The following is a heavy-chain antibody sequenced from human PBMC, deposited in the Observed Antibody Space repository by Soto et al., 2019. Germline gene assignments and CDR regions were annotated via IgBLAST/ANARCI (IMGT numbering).Heavy chain of an antibody. V-gene: IGHV1-18*01. CDR2: ISAYNGNT. CDR1: GYIFTSYG. J-gene: IGHJ3*02. Sequence: QVQLVQSGPDVKKPGASVKVSCKASGYIFTSYGISWVRQAPGQGLEWMGWISAYNGNTNYAQRLQGRVLMTTDTSASTAYMELRSLRSDDTAVYYCARDRGLSGYASDIWVQGTMVTVSS. D-gene: IGHD3-22*01. CDR3: ARDRGLSGYASDI.